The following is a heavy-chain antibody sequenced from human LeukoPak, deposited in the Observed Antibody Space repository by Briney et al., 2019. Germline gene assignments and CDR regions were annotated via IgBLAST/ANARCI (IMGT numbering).Heavy chain of an antibody. D-gene: IGHD2-15*01. CDR3: AREKVVASQYYYYGMDV. J-gene: IGHJ6*02. CDR2: IRCDGSNK. Sequence: PGGSLRLSCTTSGFNFRAYWMGWVSQAPGKGLEWVAFIRCDGSNKYYADSVKGRFTISRDNTRNTLSLEMNNLRAEDTAIYYCAREKVVASQYYYYGMDVWGQGTTVTVSS. V-gene: IGHV3-30*02. CDR1: GFNFRAYW.